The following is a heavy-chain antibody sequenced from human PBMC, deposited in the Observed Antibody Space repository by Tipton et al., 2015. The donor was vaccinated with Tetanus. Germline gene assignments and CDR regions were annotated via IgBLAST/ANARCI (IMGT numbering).Heavy chain of an antibody. CDR1: GVFVRSGSYS. J-gene: IGHJ4*02. Sequence: TLSLTCTVSGVFVRSGSYSWNWIRQSPGKGLEWLAYVSYSGRTNSNYSLKGRISISQDTSKNKFSLKLTSVTAADTAVYYCARGWGSSWYYFDYWGQGILVTVSS. CDR3: ARGWGSSWYYFDY. CDR2: VSYSGRT. V-gene: IGHV4-61*01. D-gene: IGHD6-13*01.